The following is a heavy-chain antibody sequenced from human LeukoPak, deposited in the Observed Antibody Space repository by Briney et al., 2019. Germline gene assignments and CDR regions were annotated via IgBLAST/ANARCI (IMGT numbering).Heavy chain of an antibody. D-gene: IGHD2-2*01. J-gene: IGHJ4*02. V-gene: IGHV3-7*03. CDR3: ARDSCGSPSCFDY. Sequence: GGSLRLSCAASGFTFSSYWMSWVRQAPGKGLEWVANVKQGGNEKYYVDFVKGRFTISRDNAKNSLYLQMNSLRAEDTAVYYCARDSCGSPSCFDYWGQGTLVTVSS. CDR2: VKQGGNEK. CDR1: GFTFSSYW.